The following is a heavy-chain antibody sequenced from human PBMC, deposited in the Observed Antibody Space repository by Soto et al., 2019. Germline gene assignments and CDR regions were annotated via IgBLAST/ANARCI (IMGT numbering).Heavy chain of an antibody. V-gene: IGHV3-48*02. CDR2: ISISSSTI. CDR3: ATDACITIFCRRGYDAFDI. D-gene: IGHD3-9*01. CDR1: GFPFSIYS. J-gene: IGHJ3*02. Sequence: GGSLRLSCAASGFPFSIYSMNLVRQSPGKGLEWVSYISISSSTIYYADSVKGRFTISRDNAKNSLYLQMNSLRDEDTAVYYCATDACITIFCRRGYDAFDIWGKGRMIPVSS.